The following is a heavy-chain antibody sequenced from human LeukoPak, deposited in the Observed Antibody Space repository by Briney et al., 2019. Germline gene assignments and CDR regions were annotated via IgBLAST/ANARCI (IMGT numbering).Heavy chain of an antibody. D-gene: IGHD3-22*01. CDR3: ARCPYDSTGYYSVPSHLDY. Sequence: PGGSLRLSCAGSGFYFTNHAMHWVRQAPGKGLEWVANIKQDGSAKYYVDSLRGRFSISRDNVKNSLFLQMNSLSAEDTAVYYCARCPYDSTGYYSVPSHLDYWGQGTLVTVSS. J-gene: IGHJ4*02. V-gene: IGHV3-7*01. CDR1: GFYFTNHA. CDR2: IKQDGSAK.